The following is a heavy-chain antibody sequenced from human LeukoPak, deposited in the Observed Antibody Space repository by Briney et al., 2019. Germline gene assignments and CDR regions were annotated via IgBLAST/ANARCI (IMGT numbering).Heavy chain of an antibody. V-gene: IGHV3-7*05. J-gene: IGHJ5*02. CDR1: GFTFSNYW. Sequence: PGGSLRLSCAASGFTFSNYWMIWVRQAQGKGLEWVGKIKEDGSEKRYADSVRGRFTISRDNAQTSIYLQLNSLRAEDTAVYYCARASKPWLQLTWGQGTLVTVSS. CDR3: ARASKPWLQLT. CDR2: IKEDGSEK. D-gene: IGHD5-24*01.